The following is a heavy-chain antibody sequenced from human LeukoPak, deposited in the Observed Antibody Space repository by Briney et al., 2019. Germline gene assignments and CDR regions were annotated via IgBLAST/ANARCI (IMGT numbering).Heavy chain of an antibody. V-gene: IGHV3-15*01. CDR1: GFTFSNAW. CDR3: ARGHAFSSSGD. CDR2: IKSKTDGGTT. D-gene: IGHD6-6*01. Sequence: KPGGSLRLSCAASGFTFSNAWMSWVRQAPGKGLEWVGRIKSKTDGGTTDYAAPVKGRFTISRDNAKNLLYLQMNSLRVEDTAVYYCARGHAFSSSGDWGQGTLVTVSS. J-gene: IGHJ4*02.